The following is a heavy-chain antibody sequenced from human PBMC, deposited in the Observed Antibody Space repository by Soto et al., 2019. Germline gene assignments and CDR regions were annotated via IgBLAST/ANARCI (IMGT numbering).Heavy chain of an antibody. CDR2: VCYLGTT. D-gene: IGHD3-22*01. CDR3: ARQGEHSRSYFFDS. J-gene: IGHJ4*02. Sequence: SETLSLTGTVSGDSIDTSSYCWGWIRQPPGKGLEWIGSVCYLGTTYYNPSLKSRLTISVDTSKRQFSLKLSSVTAADKAVFYCARQGEHSRSYFFDSSGQRTLFTVSS. V-gene: IGHV4-39*01. CDR1: GDSIDTSSYC.